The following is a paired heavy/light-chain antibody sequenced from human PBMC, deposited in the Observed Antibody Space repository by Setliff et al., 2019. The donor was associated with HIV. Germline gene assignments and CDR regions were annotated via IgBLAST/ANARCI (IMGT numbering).Light chain of an antibody. CDR3: MQPLQTPYT. CDR1: QSLLYSNGHNF. CDR2: LAS. V-gene: IGKV2-28*01. J-gene: IGKJ2*01. Sequence: DIVMTQSPVSLPVTPGEPASISCRSSQSLLYSNGHNFLDWYVQKPGQSPQLLIYLASTRASGVPDRFSGSGSGTEFTLKISRVEAEDVGVYYCMQPLQTPYTFGQGTKLEI.
Heavy chain of an antibody. CDR3: ARRHFYDGGDFYLVESYYFDY. CDR2: ISAYNGKT. J-gene: IGHJ4*02. Sequence: QVQLVQSGSEVKKPGASVKVSCKASGYAFTNYGITWLRQAPGQRPEWMGWISAYNGKTDFAQKFKGRLTMTTDTSTSTAYMELRTLRSDDTAVYYCARRHFYDGGDFYLVESYYFDYWGQGTLVTVSS. D-gene: IGHD3-22*01. V-gene: IGHV1-18*01. CDR1: GYAFTNYG.